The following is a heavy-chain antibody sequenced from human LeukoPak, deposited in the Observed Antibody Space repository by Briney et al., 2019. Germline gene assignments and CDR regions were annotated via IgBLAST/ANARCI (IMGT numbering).Heavy chain of an antibody. J-gene: IGHJ4*02. V-gene: IGHV3-15*01. Sequence: PGGSLRLSCAASGXTFSNAWMSWVRQAPGKGLESVVRFKSKTDGGTTDYAAPVKGRFTISRDDSKNTVYLQMNSLKTEDTAVYYCTTVAWNQLWSIDYWGQGTLVTVSS. CDR1: GXTFSNAW. CDR3: TTVAWNQLWSIDY. D-gene: IGHD5-18*01. CDR2: FKSKTDGGTT.